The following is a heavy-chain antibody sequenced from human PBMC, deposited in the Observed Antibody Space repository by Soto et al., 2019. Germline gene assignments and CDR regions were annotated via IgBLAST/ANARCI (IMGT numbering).Heavy chain of an antibody. CDR2: IYYSGST. V-gene: IGHV4-30-4*01. CDR3: ARDLFEGGFGTVYYYYGVDV. D-gene: IGHD3-10*01. J-gene: IGHJ6*02. CDR1: GGSISSGDYY. Sequence: PSEILSLTCTVSGGSISSGDYYWSWIRQPPGKGLEWIGYIYYSGSTYYNPSLKSRVTISVDTSKNQFSLKLSSVTAADTAVYYCARDLFEGGFGTVYYYYGVDVWGQGTTVTVSS.